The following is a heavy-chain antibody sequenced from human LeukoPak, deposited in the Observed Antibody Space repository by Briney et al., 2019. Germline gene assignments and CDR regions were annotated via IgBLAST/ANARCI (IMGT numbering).Heavy chain of an antibody. V-gene: IGHV1-18*01. D-gene: IGHD4-17*01. Sequence: ASVKVSCKASGYTFSNYGISWVRQAPGQGLEWMGWISAYTGSTSYAQKFQGRVTMTTDTSTSTAYMELRSLRSDDTAVFYCARSYGDPTHYYGMDVWGQGTTVTVSS. CDR3: ARSYGDPTHYYGMDV. CDR2: ISAYTGST. J-gene: IGHJ6*02. CDR1: GYTFSNYG.